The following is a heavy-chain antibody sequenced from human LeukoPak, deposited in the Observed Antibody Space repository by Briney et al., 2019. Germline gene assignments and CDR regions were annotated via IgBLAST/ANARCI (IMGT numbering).Heavy chain of an antibody. CDR2: IQQDGSAK. V-gene: IGHV3-7*01. Sequence: GGSLRLSCAASGFTFSTSWMSWVRQAPGKGLEWVANIQQDGSAKYYVASVKGRFTISRDNAKNSLYLQMNSLRAEDTAVYYCARFSLYDNSGYYSWLFDFWGQGTLVTVSS. J-gene: IGHJ4*02. CDR1: GFTFSTSW. D-gene: IGHD3-22*01. CDR3: ARFSLYDNSGYYSWLFDF.